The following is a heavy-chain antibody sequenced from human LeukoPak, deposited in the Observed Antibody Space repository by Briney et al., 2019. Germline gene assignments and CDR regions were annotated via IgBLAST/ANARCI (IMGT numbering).Heavy chain of an antibody. CDR2: IYYSGNT. V-gene: IGHV4-39*01. CDR1: GGSISSTSCY. CDR3: ARRRRDGYNQAIDH. Sequence: MSSETLSLTCTVSGGSISSTSCYWGWIRQPPGKGLEWIGSIYYSGNTYYKPSLKGRVTISVDTSKNQFSLKLSSVSAADTAVYYCARRRRDGYNQAIDHWGQGTLVTVSS. J-gene: IGHJ4*02. D-gene: IGHD5-24*01.